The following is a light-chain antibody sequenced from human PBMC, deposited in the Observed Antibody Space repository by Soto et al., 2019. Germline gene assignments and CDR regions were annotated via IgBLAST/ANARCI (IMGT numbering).Light chain of an antibody. CDR2: AAS. CDR1: QAISSF. CDR3: QHVNTLPLT. V-gene: IGKV1-9*01. J-gene: IGKJ4*01. Sequence: DIQLTQSPSFLSASVGDRVTTTCRASQAISSFLGWYQQKPGKAPKLLIYAASTLQSGVPSRFSGSGSGTEFTLTISSLQPEDFATYFCQHVNTLPLTYGGGTKVEI.